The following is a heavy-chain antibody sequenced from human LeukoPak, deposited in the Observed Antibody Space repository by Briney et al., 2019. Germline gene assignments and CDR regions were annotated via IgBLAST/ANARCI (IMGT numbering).Heavy chain of an antibody. CDR1: GYTFTSHD. D-gene: IGHD6-13*01. J-gene: IGHJ5*02. Sequence: GASVKVSCKASGYTFTSHDINWVRQAPGQGLEWMGWINTNTGNPTYAQGFTGRFVFSLDTSVSTAYLQISSLKAEDTAVYYCARDLSSSWYYNWFDPWGQGTLVTVSS. CDR2: INTNTGNP. CDR3: ARDLSSSWYYNWFDP. V-gene: IGHV7-4-1*02.